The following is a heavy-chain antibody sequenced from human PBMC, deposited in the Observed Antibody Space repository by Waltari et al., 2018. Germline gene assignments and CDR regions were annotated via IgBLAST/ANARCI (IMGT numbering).Heavy chain of an antibody. Sequence: QVQLQQWGAGLLKPSETLSLTCAVYGGSFSGYYWSWIRQPPGKGLEWIGEINHSRSTNYTPSLKSRVTISVDTSKNQFSLKLSSVTAADTAVYYCASQPYQYSGSPPGAYWGQGTLVTVSS. CDR1: GGSFSGYY. V-gene: IGHV4-34*01. CDR2: INHSRST. CDR3: ASQPYQYSGSPPGAY. D-gene: IGHD1-26*01. J-gene: IGHJ4*02.